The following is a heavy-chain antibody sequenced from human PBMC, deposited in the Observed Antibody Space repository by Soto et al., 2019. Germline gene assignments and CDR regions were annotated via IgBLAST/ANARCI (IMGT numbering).Heavy chain of an antibody. V-gene: IGHV1-8*01. D-gene: IGHD2-2*01. CDR2: MNPNSGNT. J-gene: IGHJ4*02. Sequence: GASVKVSCKASGYTFRDYDINWVRQASGQGLEWMGWMNPNSGNTAYAQKFQGRVTMTGDTTTNTAYMELTSLTSADTAVYYCARGRLVPAVNFDYWGLGTLVTVSS. CDR3: ARGRLVPAVNFDY. CDR1: GYTFRDYD.